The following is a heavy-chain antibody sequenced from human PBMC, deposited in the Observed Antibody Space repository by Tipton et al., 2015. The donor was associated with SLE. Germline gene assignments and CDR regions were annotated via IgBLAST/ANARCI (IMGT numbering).Heavy chain of an antibody. D-gene: IGHD1-26*01. CDR1: GYTFTTYD. CDR3: ARDRSRSGSDVFDY. V-gene: IGHV1-8*01. CDR2: MNPNSGNT. Sequence: QLVQSGAEVKKPGASVKVSCKASGYTFTTYDINWVRQATGQGLEWMGWMNPNSGNTGYAQKLQGRVTVTADTSSSTVYVELSSLRFDDTAVYYCARDRSRSGSDVFDYWGHGSLVTVSS. J-gene: IGHJ4*01.